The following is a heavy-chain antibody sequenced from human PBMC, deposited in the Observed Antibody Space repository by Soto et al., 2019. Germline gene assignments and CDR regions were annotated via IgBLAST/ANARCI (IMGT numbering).Heavy chain of an antibody. V-gene: IGHV1-18*01. CDR2: ISAYSGDT. CDR3: ARAQPGCSSLSCYHVGGYY. Sequence: QVQLVQSGGDVKKPGASVKVSCTTSGYTFSNYGISWVRQAPGQGLEWLGWISAYSGDTAYAQHLQGRVTMTTNTSVNTAYMELRSLLSDATAVYYCARAQPGCSSLSCYHVGGYYWGQGTLVTVSS. D-gene: IGHD2-2*01. CDR1: GYTFSNYG. J-gene: IGHJ4*02.